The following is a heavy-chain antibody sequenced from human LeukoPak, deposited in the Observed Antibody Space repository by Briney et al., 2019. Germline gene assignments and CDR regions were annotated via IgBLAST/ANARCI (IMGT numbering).Heavy chain of an antibody. CDR2: ISHSGST. D-gene: IGHD1-1*01. Sequence: PSETLSLTCAVYGGPFSGFHWSWIRQPPGKGLEWIGEISHSGSTNYNPSLKSRVTISVDTSKNQFSLKLSSVTAADTAVYYCARGPTGTTRDYYGMDVWGQGTTVTVSS. J-gene: IGHJ6*02. V-gene: IGHV4-34*01. CDR1: GGPFSGFH. CDR3: ARGPTGTTRDYYGMDV.